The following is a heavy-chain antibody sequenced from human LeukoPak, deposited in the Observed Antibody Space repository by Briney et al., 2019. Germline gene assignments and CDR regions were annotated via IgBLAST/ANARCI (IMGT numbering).Heavy chain of an antibody. CDR3: ARGATVNSNAFDI. V-gene: IGHV1-69*04. CDR2: IIPILGIA. Sequence: SVKVSCKASGGTFSSYAISWVRQAPGPGLEWMGRIIPILGIANYAQKFQGRVTITADKSTSTAYMELSSLRSEDTAVYYCARGATVNSNAFDIWGQGTMVTVSS. CDR1: GGTFSSYA. J-gene: IGHJ3*02. D-gene: IGHD4-17*01.